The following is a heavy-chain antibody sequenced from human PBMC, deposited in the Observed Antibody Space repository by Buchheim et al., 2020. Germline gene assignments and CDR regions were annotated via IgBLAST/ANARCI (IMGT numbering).Heavy chain of an antibody. CDR2: INHSGST. D-gene: IGHD5-18*01. CDR1: GGSFSGYY. Sequence: QVQLQQWGAGLLKPSETLSLTCAVYGGSFSGYYWSWIRQPPGKGLEWIGEINHSGSTNYNPSLKSRVTISVDTSKNLFSLKLSSVTAADTAVYYCARGIQLWLRPRRFDPWGQGTL. V-gene: IGHV4-34*01. J-gene: IGHJ5*02. CDR3: ARGIQLWLRPRRFDP.